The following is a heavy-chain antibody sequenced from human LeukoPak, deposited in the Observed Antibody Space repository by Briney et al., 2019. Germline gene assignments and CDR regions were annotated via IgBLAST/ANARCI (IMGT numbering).Heavy chain of an antibody. CDR1: GGSISTYY. V-gene: IGHV4-4*07. CDR2: VYTSGTT. Sequence: PSETLSLTCTVSGGSISTYYWSWIRQPAGKGLGWIGRVYTSGTTNYNPSLKSRVTMSVDTSKNQFSLRLSSVTAADTAVYYCARGNWIAPEKYYFDYWGQGTLVTVSS. D-gene: IGHD6-25*01. J-gene: IGHJ4*02. CDR3: ARGNWIAPEKYYFDY.